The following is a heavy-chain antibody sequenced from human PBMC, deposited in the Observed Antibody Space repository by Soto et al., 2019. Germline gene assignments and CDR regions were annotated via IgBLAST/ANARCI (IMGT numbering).Heavy chain of an antibody. V-gene: IGHV3-48*02. D-gene: IGHD2-15*01. CDR3: ASDAPRCSGGSCFDF. CDR1: GFTFSSYS. CDR2: INSGSSTI. J-gene: IGHJ4*02. Sequence: EVQLVESGGGLVQPGGSLRLSCAASGFTFSSYSMNWVRQAPGKGLEWVSYINSGSSTIYYADSVKGRFTISRDNAKNSLYLQMNSLRDEETAVYYCASDAPRCSGGSCFDFWGQGTLVTVSS.